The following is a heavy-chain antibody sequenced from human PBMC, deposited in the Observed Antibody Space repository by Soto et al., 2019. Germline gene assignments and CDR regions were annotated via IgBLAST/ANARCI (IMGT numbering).Heavy chain of an antibody. J-gene: IGHJ6*03. CDR3: ARAKRYCSSTSCYPGYYYYMDV. CDR1: GGSFSGYY. D-gene: IGHD2-2*01. V-gene: IGHV4-34*01. Sequence: SETLSLTCAVYGGSFSGYYWSWIRQPPGKGLEWIGEINHSGSTNYNPSLKSRVTISVDTSKNQFSLKLSSVTAADTAVYYCARAKRYCSSTSCYPGYYYYMDVWGKGTTVTVSS. CDR2: INHSGST.